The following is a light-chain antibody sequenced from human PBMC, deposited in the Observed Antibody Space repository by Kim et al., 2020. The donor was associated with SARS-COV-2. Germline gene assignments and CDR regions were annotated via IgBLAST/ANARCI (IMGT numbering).Light chain of an antibody. CDR2: GAS. Sequence: CLVHGKKGNLSWRARQSVSSTYLAWYQRKPGQAPRILILGASRTATGIPDRFSGRWSGTDLTFTISRLEAEGFAVYYWQQYGSFPFGQGTRLDIK. V-gene: IGKV3-20*01. J-gene: IGKJ5*01. CDR3: QQYGSFP. CDR1: QSVSSTY.